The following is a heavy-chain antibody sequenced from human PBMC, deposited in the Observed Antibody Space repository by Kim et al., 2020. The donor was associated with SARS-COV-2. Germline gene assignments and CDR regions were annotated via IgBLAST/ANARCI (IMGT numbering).Heavy chain of an antibody. CDR2: INAGSGNT. J-gene: IGHJ4*02. D-gene: IGHD3-3*01. CDR1: GYTFSNYA. CDR3: ARGGAVLRFLEWLSSYFDY. Sequence: ASVKVSCKASGYTFSNYAMHWVRQAPGQRLEWMGWINAGSGNTEYSQKFQGRLIITRDTSASTAYMELSSLRSEDTAVYYCARGGAVLRFLEWLSSYFDYWGQGTLSTVSS. V-gene: IGHV1-3*01.